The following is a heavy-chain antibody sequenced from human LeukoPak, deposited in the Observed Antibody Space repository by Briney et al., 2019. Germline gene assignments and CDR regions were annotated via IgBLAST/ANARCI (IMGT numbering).Heavy chain of an antibody. CDR2: IHYRGST. Sequence: PSETLSLTCNVSGGSISRYYWSWIRQPPGKGLEWIGYIHYRGSTNYNPSLKSRVTISVDTSKKQFSLKLSAVTAADTAVYYCAKDGTIAARRIGYYYYMDVWGKGTTVTVSS. J-gene: IGHJ6*03. CDR3: AKDGTIAARRIGYYYYMDV. V-gene: IGHV4-59*01. D-gene: IGHD6-6*01. CDR1: GGSISRYY.